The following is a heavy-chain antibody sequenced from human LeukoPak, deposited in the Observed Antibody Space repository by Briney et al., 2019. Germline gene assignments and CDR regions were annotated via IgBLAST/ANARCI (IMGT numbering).Heavy chain of an antibody. Sequence: GGSLRVSCAASGFIFRNYWMSWVRQAPGKGLEWVAIINQDGREKHYVDSVKGRFTISRDNAKDSLYLQMNSLRAEDTALYYCAVATRSFLPDYCWGQGTLVTVSS. J-gene: IGHJ4*02. D-gene: IGHD5-12*01. CDR1: GFIFRNYW. CDR2: INQDGREK. V-gene: IGHV3-7*01. CDR3: AVATRSFLPDYC.